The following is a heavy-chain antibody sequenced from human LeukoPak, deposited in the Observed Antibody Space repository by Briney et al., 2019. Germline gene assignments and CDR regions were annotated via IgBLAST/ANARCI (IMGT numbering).Heavy chain of an antibody. Sequence: SGTLSLTCTVSGGSLSSSSYYWGWIRQAPGKGLEWIGSIYYSGSTYYNPSLKSRVTISVDTSKNQFSLKLSSVTAADTAVYYCARHDSGYYFVRWGPFDYWGQGTLVTVSS. D-gene: IGHD3-22*01. CDR1: GGSLSSSSYY. V-gene: IGHV4-39*01. CDR2: IYYSGST. J-gene: IGHJ4*02. CDR3: ARHDSGYYFVRWGPFDY.